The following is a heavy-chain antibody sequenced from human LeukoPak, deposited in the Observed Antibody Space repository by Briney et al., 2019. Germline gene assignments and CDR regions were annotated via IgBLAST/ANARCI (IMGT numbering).Heavy chain of an antibody. CDR1: GFTFSSYG. Sequence: KSGGSLRLSCAASGFTFSSYGMHWVRQAPGKGLEWVAVISYDGSNKYYADSVKGRFTISRDNSKNTLYLQMNSLRAEDTAVYYCAKDLMEFGERWLQLFDYWGQGTLVTVSS. J-gene: IGHJ4*02. CDR3: AKDLMEFGERWLQLFDY. V-gene: IGHV3-30*18. CDR2: ISYDGSNK. D-gene: IGHD5-24*01.